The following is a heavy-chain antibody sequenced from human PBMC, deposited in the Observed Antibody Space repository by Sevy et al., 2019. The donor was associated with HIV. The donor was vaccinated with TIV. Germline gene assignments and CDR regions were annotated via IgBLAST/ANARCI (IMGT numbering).Heavy chain of an antibody. Sequence: GESLKISCKVSGYTFTTYWIAWVRQMPGKGLEWMGVIYPGDSDTRYRPSFQGQVTMSVDKSITIAYLQWSSLKASDTGMYYCARVSHDILTGYFDYWGQGTLVTVSS. CDR2: IYPGDSDT. CDR1: GYTFTTYW. V-gene: IGHV5-51*01. J-gene: IGHJ4*02. CDR3: ARVSHDILTGYFDY. D-gene: IGHD3-9*01.